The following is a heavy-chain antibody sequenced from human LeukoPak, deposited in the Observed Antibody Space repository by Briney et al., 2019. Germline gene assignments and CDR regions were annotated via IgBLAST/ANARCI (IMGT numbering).Heavy chain of an antibody. CDR2: ISSSSSTI. J-gene: IGHJ5*02. V-gene: IGHV3-48*01. Sequence: GGSLRLSCAASGFTFSSYGMHWVRQAPGKGLEWVSYISSSSSTIYYADSVKGRFTISRDNAKNSLYLQMNSLRAEDTAVYYCARYYYDSSGYGTAWFDPWGQGTLVTVSS. D-gene: IGHD3-22*01. CDR1: GFTFSSYG. CDR3: ARYYYDSSGYGTAWFDP.